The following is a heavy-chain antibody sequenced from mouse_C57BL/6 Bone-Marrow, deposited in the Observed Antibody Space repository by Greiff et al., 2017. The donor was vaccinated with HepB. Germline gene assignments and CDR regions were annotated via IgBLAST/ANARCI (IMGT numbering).Heavy chain of an antibody. V-gene: IGHV1-55*01. CDR3: ARRGYYGSSYPLFDY. J-gene: IGHJ2*01. Sequence: VQLQQPGAELVKPGASVKMSCKASGYTFTSYWITWVKQRPGQGLEWIGDIYPGSGSTNFNEKFKSKATLTVDTSSSTAYMQLSSLTSEDSAVYYCARRGYYGSSYPLFDYWGQGTTLTVSS. CDR1: GYTFTSYW. CDR2: IYPGSGST. D-gene: IGHD1-1*01.